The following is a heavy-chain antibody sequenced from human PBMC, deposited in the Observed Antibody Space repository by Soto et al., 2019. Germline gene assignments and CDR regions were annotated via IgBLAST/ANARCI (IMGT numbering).Heavy chain of an antibody. V-gene: IGHV1-46*01. CDR1: GYTFTSYY. CDR3: ARAVQGSYYYYMDV. CDR2: INPSGGST. Sequence: ASVKVSCKASGYTFTSYYMHCVRQAPGQGLEWMGIINPSGGSTSYAQKFQGRVTMTRDTSMSTAYMELSSLRSEDTAAYYCARAVQGSYYYYMDVWGKGTTVTVSS. J-gene: IGHJ6*03. D-gene: IGHD1-1*01.